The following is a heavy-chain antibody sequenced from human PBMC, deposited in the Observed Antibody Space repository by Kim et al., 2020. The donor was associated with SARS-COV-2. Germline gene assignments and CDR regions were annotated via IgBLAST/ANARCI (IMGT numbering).Heavy chain of an antibody. D-gene: IGHD6-13*01. V-gene: IGHV3-33*06. CDR1: GFTFSSYG. J-gene: IGHJ5*02. CDR2: IWYDGSNK. CDR3: AKEGLALGIAAAGTGWFDP. Sequence: GGSLRLSCAESGFTFSSYGMHWVRQAPGKGLEWVAVIWYDGSNKYYADSVKGRFTISRDNSKNTLYLQMNSLRAEDTAVYYCAKEGLALGIAAAGTGWFDPWGQGTLVTVSS.